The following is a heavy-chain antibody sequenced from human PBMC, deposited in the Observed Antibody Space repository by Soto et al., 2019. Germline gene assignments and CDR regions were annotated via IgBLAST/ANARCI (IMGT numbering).Heavy chain of an antibody. V-gene: IGHV4-59*01. D-gene: IGHD3-22*01. CDR2: IYYSGST. Sequence: ETLSLTCTVSGGSISSYYWSWIRQPPGKGLEWIGYIYYSGSTNYNPSLKSRVTISVDTSKNQFSLNMASVTAADTAVYYCVRTNSRGEWAAWYWGQGTLVTVSS. CDR1: GGSISSYY. J-gene: IGHJ4*02. CDR3: VRTNSRGEWAAWY.